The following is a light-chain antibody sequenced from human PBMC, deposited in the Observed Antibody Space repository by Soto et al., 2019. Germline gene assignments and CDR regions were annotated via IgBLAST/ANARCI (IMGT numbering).Light chain of an antibody. CDR3: SSYTTTGTAYV. J-gene: IGLJ1*01. CDR1: SSDVGGYTY. CDR2: DVN. Sequence: QSALTQPASVSGSPGQSITISCTGTSSDVGGYTYVSWYQQHTGKAPKVLIYDVNNRASGVSNRFSASKSGNTASLTISGLQAEDEADYYCSSYTTTGTAYVFGSGTKVTVL. V-gene: IGLV2-14*01.